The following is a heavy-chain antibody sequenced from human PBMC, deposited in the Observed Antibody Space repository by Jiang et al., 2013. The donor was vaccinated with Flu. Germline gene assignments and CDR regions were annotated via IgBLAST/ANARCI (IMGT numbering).Heavy chain of an antibody. CDR3: VRSSGSGSATSFDY. D-gene: IGHD3-10*01. J-gene: IGHJ4*02. CDR1: GDSVSSSTST. V-gene: IGHV6-1*01. CDR2: TFYTSTWFT. Sequence: GLVKPSQTLSLTCTISGDSVSSSTSTWHWIRQSPSRGLEWLGRTFYTSTWFTDYAVSVKSRITISPDTSNNQFSLHLNFVTPEDTAVYYCVRSSGSGSATSFDYWDQGTLVTVSS.